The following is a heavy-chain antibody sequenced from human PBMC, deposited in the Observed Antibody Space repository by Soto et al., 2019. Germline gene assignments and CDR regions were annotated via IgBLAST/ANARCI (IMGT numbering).Heavy chain of an antibody. CDR2: MIPMFGTP. CDR3: ARNGVAAMDF. Sequence: QVQLVRSGAEVKKPGSSVKVSCKASGDIFTSYAFTWVRQAPGEGLEGMGGMIPMFGTPNYAQRLQGRLTITADKSTSTVYMELSGLRSEDTAVYYCARNGVAAMDFWGQGTLVTVSS. V-gene: IGHV1-69*06. CDR1: GDIFTSYA. D-gene: IGHD3-3*01. J-gene: IGHJ4*02.